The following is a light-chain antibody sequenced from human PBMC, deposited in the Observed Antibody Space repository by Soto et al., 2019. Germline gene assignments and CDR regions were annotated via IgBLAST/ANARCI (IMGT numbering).Light chain of an antibody. J-gene: IGLJ2*01. CDR2: DVS. CDR3: CSYAGTYTFFVV. Sequence: QSALTQPRLVSGSPGQSVTISCTGTSSDVGGYNYVSWYQQHPGQAPKLMIYDVSKRPSGVPDRFSGSKSGNTASLTISGLQAEDEADYYCCSYAGTYTFFVVFGGGTKVTVL. V-gene: IGLV2-11*01. CDR1: SSDVGGYNY.